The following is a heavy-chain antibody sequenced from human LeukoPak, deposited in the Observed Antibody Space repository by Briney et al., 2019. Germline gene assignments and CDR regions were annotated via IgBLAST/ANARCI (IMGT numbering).Heavy chain of an antibody. CDR1: GGSITSSTYY. CDR3: ARDGLRYFDWLPIDY. J-gene: IGHJ4*02. V-gene: IGHV4-39*07. CDR2: MSYSGST. Sequence: SETLSLTCTVSGGSITSSTYYWGWIRQPPGKGLEWIGSMSYSGSTYYNPSLKSRVTISVDTSKNQFSLKLSSVTAADTAVYYCARDGLRYFDWLPIDYWGQGTLVTVSS. D-gene: IGHD3-9*01.